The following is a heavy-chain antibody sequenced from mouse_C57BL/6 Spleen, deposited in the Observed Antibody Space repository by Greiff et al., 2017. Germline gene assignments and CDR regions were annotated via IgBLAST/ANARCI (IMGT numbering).Heavy chain of an antibody. D-gene: IGHD1-1*01. CDR2: INPNNGGT. CDR1: GYTFTDYN. CDR3: ASWRNYGSSHWYFDV. J-gene: IGHJ1*03. Sequence: VQLQQSGPELVKPGASVKIPCKASGYTFTDYNMDWVKQSHGKSLEWIGDINPNNGGTIYNQKFKGKATLTVDKSSSTAYMELRSLTSEDTAVYYCASWRNYGSSHWYFDVWGTGTTVTVSS. V-gene: IGHV1-18*01.